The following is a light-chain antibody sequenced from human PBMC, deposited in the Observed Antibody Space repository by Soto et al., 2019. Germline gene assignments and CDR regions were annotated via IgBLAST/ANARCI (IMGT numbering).Light chain of an antibody. Sequence: EIVLTQSPGTLSLFPGERATLSCRATQSVNSDYLAWYQQKPGQAPRRLIYLSSRRATCIPDRFSGSGSGTDFTLTISRREPEDFAVYYCQQYGTSPWTFGQGTKVEIK. CDR1: QSVNSDY. CDR3: QQYGTSPWT. CDR2: LSS. J-gene: IGKJ1*01. V-gene: IGKV3-20*01.